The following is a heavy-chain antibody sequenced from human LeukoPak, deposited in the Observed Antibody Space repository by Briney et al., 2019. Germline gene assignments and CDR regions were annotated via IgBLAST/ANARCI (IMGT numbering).Heavy chain of an antibody. Sequence: GGSLRLSCAASGFTVSSNFMSWVRQAPGQGLDLVSVIYSGGSTYYADSVKGRFTISRDNSKNTLYLQMNSLRVQDTAVYYCALGLVTDYWGQGTLVTV. V-gene: IGHV3-66*01. D-gene: IGHD3-9*01. CDR1: GFTVSSNF. CDR3: ALGLVTDY. J-gene: IGHJ4*02. CDR2: IYSGGST.